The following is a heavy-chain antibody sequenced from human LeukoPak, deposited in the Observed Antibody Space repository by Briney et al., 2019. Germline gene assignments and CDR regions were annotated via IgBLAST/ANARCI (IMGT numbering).Heavy chain of an antibody. V-gene: IGHV4-59*12. CDR2: IYHSGST. J-gene: IGHJ5*02. Sequence: PSETLSLTCSVSGDSIGSYYWSWIRQPPGKGLEWIGYIYHSGSTYYNPSLKSRVTISVDRSKNQFSLKLSSVTAADTAVYYCARVYYDFWSGYPENWFDPWGQGTLVTVSS. CDR1: GDSIGSYY. CDR3: ARVYYDFWSGYPENWFDP. D-gene: IGHD3-3*01.